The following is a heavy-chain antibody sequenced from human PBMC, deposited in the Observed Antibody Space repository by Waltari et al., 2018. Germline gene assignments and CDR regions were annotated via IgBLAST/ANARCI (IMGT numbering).Heavy chain of an antibody. CDR1: YW. CDR2: IKQDGSEK. Sequence: YWMRWVRQATGKGLEWVANIKQDGSEKYYVDSVKGRFTISRDNAKNSLYLQMNSLRAEDTAVYYCARIYYGDYVVYWGQGTLVTVSS. CDR3: ARIYYGDYVVY. V-gene: IGHV3-7*03. D-gene: IGHD4-17*01. J-gene: IGHJ4*02.